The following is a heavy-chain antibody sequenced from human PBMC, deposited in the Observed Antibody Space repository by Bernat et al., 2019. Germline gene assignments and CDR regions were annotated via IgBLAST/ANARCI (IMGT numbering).Heavy chain of an antibody. CDR3: ARGNWGYYYGMDV. CDR1: GFTFSNYG. Sequence: QVQLVESGGGVVQLGRSLRLSCAASGFTFSNYGMHWVRQAPGKGPEWVAVIWYDGSDKYYADYVRGRFTISRDNSKNTLYLQMNSLRAEDTAVYYCARGNWGYYYGMDVWGQGTTVTVSS. J-gene: IGHJ6*02. D-gene: IGHD7-27*01. CDR2: IWYDGSDK. V-gene: IGHV3-33*01.